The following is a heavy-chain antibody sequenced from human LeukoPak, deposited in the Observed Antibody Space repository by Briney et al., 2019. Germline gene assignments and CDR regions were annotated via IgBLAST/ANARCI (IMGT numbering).Heavy chain of an antibody. D-gene: IGHD6-13*01. J-gene: IGHJ4*02. CDR3: ARAYSSSWPFDY. CDR2: INPSGGST. Sequence: GASVKVSCKASGYTFTSYGISWVRQAPGQGLEWMGIINPSGGSTSYAQKFQGRVTMTRDTSTSTVYMELSSLRSEDTAVYYCARAYSSSWPFDYWGQGTLVTVSS. V-gene: IGHV1-46*01. CDR1: GYTFTSYG.